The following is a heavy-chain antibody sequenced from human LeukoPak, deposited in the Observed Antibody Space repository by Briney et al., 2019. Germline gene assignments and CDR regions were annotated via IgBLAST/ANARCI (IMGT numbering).Heavy chain of an antibody. CDR1: GGSISSGSYY. D-gene: IGHD3-10*01. CDR3: ARGLRDRITMVRGRKYWYFDL. V-gene: IGHV4-61*02. J-gene: IGHJ2*01. Sequence: SETLSLTCTVSGGSISSGSYYWSWIRQPAGKGLEWIGRIYTSGSTNYNPSLKSRVTISVDTSKNQFSLKLSSVTAADTAVYYCARGLRDRITMVRGRKYWYFDLWGRGTLVTVSS. CDR2: IYTSGST.